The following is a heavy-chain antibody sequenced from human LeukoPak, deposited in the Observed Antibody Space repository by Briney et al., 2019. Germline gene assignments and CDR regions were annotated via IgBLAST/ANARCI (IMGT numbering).Heavy chain of an antibody. D-gene: IGHD1-14*01. J-gene: IGHJ4*02. CDR2: INHSGST. CDR3: ARSVYNTLDC. CDR1: GGSFSGYY. Sequence: SETLSLTCAVYGGSFSGYYWSWIRQPPGKGLEWIGEINHSGSTNYNPSLKSRVTISVDTSKNQFSLKLSSVTAADTAVYYCARSVYNTLDCWGQGTLVTVSS. V-gene: IGHV4-34*01.